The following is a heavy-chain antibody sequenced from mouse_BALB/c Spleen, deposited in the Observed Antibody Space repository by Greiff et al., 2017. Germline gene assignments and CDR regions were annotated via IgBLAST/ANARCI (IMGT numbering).Heavy chain of an antibody. CDR1: GFTFSSFG. V-gene: IGHV5-17*02. Sequence: EVQRVESGGGLVQPGGSRKLSCAASGFTFSSFGMHWVRQAPEKGLEWVAYISSGSSTIYYADTVKGRFTIARDNPKNTLFLQMTSLRSEDTAMYYCARQGSYYGYSDWYLDDWGEGTTVTVSS. CDR3: ARQGSYYGYSDWYLDD. D-gene: IGHD1-2*01. CDR2: ISSGSSTI. J-gene: IGHJ1*01.